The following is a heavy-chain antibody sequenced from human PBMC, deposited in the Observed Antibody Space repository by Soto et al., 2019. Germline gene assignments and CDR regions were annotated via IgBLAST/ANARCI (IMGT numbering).Heavy chain of an antibody. CDR1: GYTFTGYY. Sequence: QVQLVQSGAEVKKPGASVKVSCKASGYTFTGYYMHWVRQAPGQGLEWMGWTNPNSGGTNYAQKFQGWVTMTRDTSVSTAYMELSRLRSDDTAVYYCARQLNYCYYMDVWGKGTTVTVSS. CDR3: ARQLNYCYYMDV. V-gene: IGHV1-2*04. D-gene: IGHD1-1*01. J-gene: IGHJ6*03. CDR2: TNPNSGGT.